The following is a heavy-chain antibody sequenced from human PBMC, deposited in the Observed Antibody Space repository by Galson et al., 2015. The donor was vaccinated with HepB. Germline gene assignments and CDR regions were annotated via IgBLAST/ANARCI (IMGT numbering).Heavy chain of an antibody. CDR1: GFTFSSYA. D-gene: IGHD1-1*01. Sequence: LRLSCAASGFTFSSYAMSWVRQAPGKGLEWVSAISGSGGGSGGSTYYADSVKGRFTISRDNSKNTLYVQMNSLTDEDTAVYYCAKDGIPVQLERRPYFDYWGQGTLVTV. J-gene: IGHJ4*02. V-gene: IGHV3-23*01. CDR2: ISGSGGGSGGST. CDR3: AKDGIPVQLERRPYFDY.